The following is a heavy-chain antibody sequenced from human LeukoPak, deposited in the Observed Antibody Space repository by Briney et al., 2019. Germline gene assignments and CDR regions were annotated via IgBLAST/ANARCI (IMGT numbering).Heavy chain of an antibody. D-gene: IGHD6-6*01. CDR2: IYYSGST. CDR1: GGSISSYY. J-gene: IGHJ4*02. CDR3: ARLRGSRESWGIAARPRYFDY. V-gene: IGHV4-59*08. Sequence: PSETLSLTCTGSGGSISSYYWSWIRQPPGRGLEWIGYIYYSGSTNYNPSLKSRVTISVDTSKNQFSLKLSSVAAADTAVYYCARLRGSRESWGIAARPRYFDYWGQGTLVTVSS.